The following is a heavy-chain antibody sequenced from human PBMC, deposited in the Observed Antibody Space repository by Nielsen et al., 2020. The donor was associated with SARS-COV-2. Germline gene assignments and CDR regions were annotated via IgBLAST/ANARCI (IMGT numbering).Heavy chain of an antibody. CDR2: IIPIFGTA. V-gene: IGHV1-69*13. Sequence: SVEVSCKASGGTFSSYAISWVRQAPGQGLEWMGGIIPIFGTANYAQKFQGRVTITADESTSTAYMELSSLRSEDTAVYYCASRCSTKLLRHCYMDVWGKGTTVTVSS. CDR3: ASRCSTKLLRHCYMDV. CDR1: GGTFSSYA. D-gene: IGHD2/OR15-2a*01. J-gene: IGHJ6*03.